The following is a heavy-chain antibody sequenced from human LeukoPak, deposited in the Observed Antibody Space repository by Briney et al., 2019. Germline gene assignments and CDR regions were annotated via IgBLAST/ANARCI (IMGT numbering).Heavy chain of an antibody. CDR2: IYYSGST. CDR3: VGYYYDSSGYDY. D-gene: IGHD3-22*01. J-gene: IGHJ4*02. Sequence: PSETLPLTCTVSGGSISSSSYYWGWIRQPPGKGLEWIGRIYYSGSTYYNPSLKSRVTISVDTSKNQFSLKLSSVTAADTAVYYCVGYYYDSSGYDYWGQGTLVSVSS. V-gene: IGHV4-39*07. CDR1: GGSISSSSYY.